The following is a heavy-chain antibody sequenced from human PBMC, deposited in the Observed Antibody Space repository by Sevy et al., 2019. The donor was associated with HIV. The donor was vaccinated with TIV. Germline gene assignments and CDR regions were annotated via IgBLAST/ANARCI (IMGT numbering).Heavy chain of an antibody. D-gene: IGHD2-2*01. CDR2: IYPGDSDT. Sequence: GESLKISCKGSGYSFTSYWIGWVRQMPGKGLEWMGIIYPGDSDTRDSPSFQGQVTISADKSISTAYLQWSSLKASDTAMYYCARLGSAAMDEQKYPHYYYYYGLDVWGQGTTVTVSS. CDR1: GYSFTSYW. CDR3: ARLGSAAMDEQKYPHYYYYYGLDV. V-gene: IGHV5-51*01. J-gene: IGHJ6*02.